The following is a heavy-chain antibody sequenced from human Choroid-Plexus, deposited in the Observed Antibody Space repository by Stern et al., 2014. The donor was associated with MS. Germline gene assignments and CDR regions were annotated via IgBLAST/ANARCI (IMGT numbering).Heavy chain of an antibody. D-gene: IGHD3-3*01. CDR3: ARDQRGITIFGVVTDYYYLGMDV. CDR1: GYIFTGYY. V-gene: IGHV1-2*02. J-gene: IGHJ6*02. Sequence: QLVQSGAEVKKPGASVKVSCKTSGYIFTGYYIHWVRQAPGQGLEWMAWINPNTGGAKYAQKFQGRVTMSRDTSISTAYVELSSLTSDDTAVYYCARDQRGITIFGVVTDYYYLGMDVWGQGTTVTVSS. CDR2: INPNTGGA.